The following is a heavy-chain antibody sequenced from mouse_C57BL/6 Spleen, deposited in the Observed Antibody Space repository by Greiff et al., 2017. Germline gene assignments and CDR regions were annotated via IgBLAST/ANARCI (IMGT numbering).Heavy chain of an antibody. CDR3: ARRGLLILDY. Sequence: EVQLQQSGPELVKPGASVQMSCKASGYTFTDYNMHWVKQSHGKSLEWIGYINPNNGGTSYNQKFKGKATLTVNKSSRTAYMELRSLTSEDSAVYYCARRGLLILDYWGQGTTLTVSS. D-gene: IGHD2-13*01. J-gene: IGHJ2*01. CDR1: GYTFTDYN. V-gene: IGHV1-22*01. CDR2: INPNNGGT.